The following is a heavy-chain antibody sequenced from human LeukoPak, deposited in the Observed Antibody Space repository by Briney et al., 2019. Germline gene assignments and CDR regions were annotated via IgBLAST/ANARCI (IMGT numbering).Heavy chain of an antibody. J-gene: IGHJ4*02. CDR3: ARLRGGTYFDS. CDR2: VYTTGST. V-gene: IGHV4-4*07. Sequence: PSETLSLTCTVSGGSISGYYWNWVRQPAGKGLEWIGRVYTTGSTTYNPSLNSRVTMSIDTSKNQFSLRLTSVTAADTAMYYCARLRGGTYFDSWGQGTLVTVSS. CDR1: GGSISGYY. D-gene: IGHD3-10*01.